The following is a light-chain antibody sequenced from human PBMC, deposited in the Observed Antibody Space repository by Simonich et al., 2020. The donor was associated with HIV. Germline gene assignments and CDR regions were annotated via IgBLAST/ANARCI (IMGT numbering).Light chain of an antibody. CDR3: SSYAGSNNWV. CDR2: EVT. V-gene: IGLV2-8*01. Sequence: QSALTQPPSASGSPGQSVTISCTGTSSDVGDYKYVSWYQQHPGKAPKLMIYEVTKRPSGVPDRFSGSKSDNTASLTVSGLQAEDEADYYCSSYAGSNNWVFGGGTKLTVL. J-gene: IGLJ2*01. CDR1: SSDVGDYKY.